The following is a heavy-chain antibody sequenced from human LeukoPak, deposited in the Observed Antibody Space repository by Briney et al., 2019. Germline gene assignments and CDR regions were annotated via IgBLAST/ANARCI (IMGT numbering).Heavy chain of an antibody. V-gene: IGHV3-23*01. D-gene: IGHD4-17*01. J-gene: IGHJ4*02. CDR3: AKSPMRTVTTNYFDY. CDR2: SSGTGSDI. CDR1: GFTLRNYA. Sequence: GGSLRLSCAASGFTLRNYAMNWVRQAPGKALEWVSASSGTGSDIHYADSVKGRFTITRDNSENTLYLQMSSLRAEDTAVYYCAKSPMRTVTTNYFDYWGPGTLITVS.